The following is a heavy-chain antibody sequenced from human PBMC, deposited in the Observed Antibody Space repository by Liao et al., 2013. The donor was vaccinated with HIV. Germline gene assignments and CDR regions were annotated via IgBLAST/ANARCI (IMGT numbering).Heavy chain of an antibody. V-gene: IGHV4-59*12. Sequence: QVQLQESGPRLLKPSGTLSLTCSISRGSMSGVNWSWIRQSPGRGLEWIGYINYSGGTNYNPSLQGRVTMSVDTSKNQFSLKLSSVTSADTAVYFCARGPTYTSSSGGTFDLWGQGKLVTVSS. J-gene: IGHJ3*01. CDR2: INYSGGT. CDR3: ARGPTYTSSSGGTFDL. D-gene: IGHD2-2*02. CDR1: RGSMSGVN.